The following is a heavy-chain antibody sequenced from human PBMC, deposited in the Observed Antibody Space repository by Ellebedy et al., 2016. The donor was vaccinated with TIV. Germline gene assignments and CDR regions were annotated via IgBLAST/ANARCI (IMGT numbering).Heavy chain of an antibody. CDR1: GFTFSSYW. CDR2: IHGDGSSI. Sequence: GESLKISCAASGFTFSSYWMLWVRQIQGKPLLLLSRIHGDGSSISYEDSVKGRFTISRDNSKNTVYLQMNSLRAEDTAVYYCVRTAGGIDVWGQGTTVTVSS. J-gene: IGHJ6*02. CDR3: VRTAGGIDV. V-gene: IGHV3-74*01.